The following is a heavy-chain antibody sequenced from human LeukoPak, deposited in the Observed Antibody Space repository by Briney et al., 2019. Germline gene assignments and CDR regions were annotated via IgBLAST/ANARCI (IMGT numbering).Heavy chain of an antibody. Sequence: PGRSLRLSCTAAGITFGDYAMSWVRQAPGKGLEWVGFIRSKAYGGTTEYAASVKGRFTISRDDSKSIAYLQMNSLKTEDTAVYYCTRDRSWYSCGWYYGYWCQGTLVTVSS. V-gene: IGHV3-49*04. CDR2: IRSKAYGGTT. J-gene: IGHJ4*02. D-gene: IGHD6-19*01. CDR3: TRDRSWYSCGWYYGY. CDR1: GITFGDYA.